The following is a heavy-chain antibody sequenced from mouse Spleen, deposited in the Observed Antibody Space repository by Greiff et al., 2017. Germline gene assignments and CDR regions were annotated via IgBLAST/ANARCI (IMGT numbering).Heavy chain of an antibody. D-gene: IGHD1-1*02. Sequence: VQLKESGAELVRPGASVTLSCKASGYTFTDYEMHWVKQTPVHGLEWIGAIDPETGGTAYNQKFKGKAILTADKSSSTAYMELRSLTSEDSAVYYCTRSGSYYFDYWGQGTTLTVSS. CDR1: GYTFTDYE. J-gene: IGHJ2*01. CDR2: IDPETGGT. CDR3: TRSGSYYFDY. V-gene: IGHV1-15*01.